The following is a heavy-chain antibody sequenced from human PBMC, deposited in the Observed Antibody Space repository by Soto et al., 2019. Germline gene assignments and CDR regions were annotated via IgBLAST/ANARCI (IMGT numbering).Heavy chain of an antibody. CDR1: GYTFTSYG. J-gene: IGHJ4*02. V-gene: IGHV1-18*01. D-gene: IGHD6-13*01. CDR3: VRGASSLPGFY. Sequence: QVQLVQSGAEVKKPGASVKVSCKTSGYTFTSYGISWVRQAPGQGLEWMGWISAYNGDTHYAQKFQDRVTMTTDTSTSTAAMELRSLRSDDTAVSDCVRGASSLPGFYWGQGTLVTVSS. CDR2: ISAYNGDT.